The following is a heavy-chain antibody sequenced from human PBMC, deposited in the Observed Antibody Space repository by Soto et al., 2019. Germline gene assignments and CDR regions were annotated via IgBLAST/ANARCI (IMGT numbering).Heavy chain of an antibody. V-gene: IGHV4-31*02. J-gene: IGHJ6*03. Sequence: SETLSLTCTVSGGSISSGGYYWSWIRQHPGKGLEWIGYIFYSGSTYYNPSLKSRVTISVDTSKNQFSLKLSSVTAADTAVYYCARGRRRAAAGKDYYYYYYMDVWGKGTTVTVSS. CDR2: IFYSGST. D-gene: IGHD6-13*01. CDR1: GGSISSGGYY. CDR3: ARGRRRAAAGKDYYYYYYMDV.